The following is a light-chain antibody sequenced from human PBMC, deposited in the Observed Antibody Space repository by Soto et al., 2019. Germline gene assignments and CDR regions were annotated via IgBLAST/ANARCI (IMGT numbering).Light chain of an antibody. Sequence: QSALTQPASVSGSPGQSITISCTGTSSDVGGYNYVSWYQQHPGKAPKLMIYEVSNRPSGVSNRFSGSKSGNTASLTISGLQGEDEADYYCTSYTSSITYVFGTGTKLTVL. CDR1: SSDVGGYNY. CDR3: TSYTSSITYV. CDR2: EVS. J-gene: IGLJ1*01. V-gene: IGLV2-14*01.